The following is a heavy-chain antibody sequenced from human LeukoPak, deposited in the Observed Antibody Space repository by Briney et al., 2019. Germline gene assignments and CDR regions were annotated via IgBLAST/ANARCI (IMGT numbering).Heavy chain of an antibody. J-gene: IGHJ4*02. CDR3: AKDHRGTVTRGVGD. CDR1: GFTVSTIC. CDR2: IYSGGTT. Sequence: HPGGSLRLSCAASGFTVSTICMTWVRQAPGKGLEWVSTIYSGGTTYYADSVKGRFTISRDNSKNTLYLLMNSLRAEDTAVYYCAKDHRGTVTRGVGDWGQGTLVTVSS. V-gene: IGHV3-53*01. D-gene: IGHD4-17*01.